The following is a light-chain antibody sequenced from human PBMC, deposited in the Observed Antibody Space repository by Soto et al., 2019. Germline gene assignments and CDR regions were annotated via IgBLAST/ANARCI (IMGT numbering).Light chain of an antibody. J-gene: IGLJ1*01. CDR2: DVS. CDR1: SSDVGAYNY. Sequence: QSALTQPASVSGSPGQSIAISCTGTSSDVGAYNYVSWYQQYPAKAPKLMIYDVSNRPSGVSNRFSGSKSGNTASLTISGLQAEDEADYYCSSYTTSSIYVLGAGTKLTVL. CDR3: SSYTTSSIYV. V-gene: IGLV2-14*01.